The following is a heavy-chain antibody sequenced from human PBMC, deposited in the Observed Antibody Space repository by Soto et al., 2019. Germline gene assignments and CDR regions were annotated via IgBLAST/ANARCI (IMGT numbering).Heavy chain of an antibody. V-gene: IGHV3-48*03. J-gene: IGHJ6*02. D-gene: IGHD1-26*01. CDR1: GFTFSSYE. Sequence: QPGGSLRLSCAASGFTFSSYEMNWVRQAPGKGLEWVSYISSSGSTIYYADSVKGRFTISRDNAKNSLYLQMNSLRAEDTAVYYCAISVAAHYHYGMDVWGQGTTVTVSS. CDR2: ISSSGSTI. CDR3: AISVAAHYHYGMDV.